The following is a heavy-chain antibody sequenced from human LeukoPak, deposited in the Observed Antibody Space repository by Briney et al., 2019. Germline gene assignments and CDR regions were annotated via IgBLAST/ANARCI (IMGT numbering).Heavy chain of an antibody. CDR3: AELGITMIGGV. J-gene: IGHJ6*04. V-gene: IGHV3-21*01. Sequence: GGSLRLSCAASGFTFSSYAITWVRQAPGKGLEWVSCISSSSSYIYYADSVKGRFTISRDNAKNSLYLQMNSLRAEDTAVYYCAELGITMIGGVWGKGTTVTISS. CDR1: GFTFSSYA. CDR2: ISSSSSYI. D-gene: IGHD3-10*02.